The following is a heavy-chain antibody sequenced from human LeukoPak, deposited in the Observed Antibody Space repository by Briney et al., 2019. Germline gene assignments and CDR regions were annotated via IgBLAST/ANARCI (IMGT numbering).Heavy chain of an antibody. CDR3: ARISSSSWTDWYFDL. V-gene: IGHV4-31*03. CDR1: GGSISSGGYY. Sequence: SSETPSLTCTVSGGSISSGGYYWSWIRQHPGKGLEWIGYIYYSGSTYYNPSLKSRVTISVDTSKDQFSLKLSSVTAADTAVYYCARISSSSWTDWYFDLWGRGTLVTVSS. D-gene: IGHD6-13*01. CDR2: IYYSGST. J-gene: IGHJ2*01.